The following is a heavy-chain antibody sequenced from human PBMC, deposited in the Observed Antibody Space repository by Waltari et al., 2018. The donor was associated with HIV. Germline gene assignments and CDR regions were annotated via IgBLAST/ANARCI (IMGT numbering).Heavy chain of an antibody. CDR3: ARLDCSGGTCSPFDP. V-gene: IGHV4-39*01. D-gene: IGHD2-15*01. CDR1: GGSVFSSVSH. CDR2: LYYTGNT. Sequence: QLQLQESGPGLVKPSETLSLTCTVSGGSVFSSVSHWGWIRQPPGRGLEWIGTLYYTGNTYYNPSLQSRVTISVGVSKNQFSLKLGSVSASDTAVYYCARLDCSGGTCSPFDPWGQGTLVTVSS. J-gene: IGHJ5*02.